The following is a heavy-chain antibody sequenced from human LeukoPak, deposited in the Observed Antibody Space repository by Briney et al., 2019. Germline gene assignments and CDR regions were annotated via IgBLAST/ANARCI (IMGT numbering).Heavy chain of an antibody. CDR1: GFTFSRCG. CDR2: ISGSDDGT. J-gene: IGHJ4*02. CDR3: AKRGPIYSATPGNYFDH. D-gene: IGHD3-10*01. Sequence: GGSLRLSCAASGFTFSRCGMTWVRQAPGKGLEWVSSISGSDDGTYYADSVKGRFTISRDNSKNTVYLQMNSLSAEDTAIYYCAKRGPIYSATPGNYFDHWGQGTLITVSS. V-gene: IGHV3-23*01.